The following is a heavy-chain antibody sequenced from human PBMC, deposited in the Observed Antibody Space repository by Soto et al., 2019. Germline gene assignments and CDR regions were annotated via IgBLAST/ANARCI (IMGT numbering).Heavy chain of an antibody. V-gene: IGHV4-59*01. CDR1: GGSISSYY. CDR3: ARAGYYGSGSYFAAFDI. CDR2: IYYSGST. D-gene: IGHD3-10*01. J-gene: IGHJ3*02. Sequence: SETLSLTCTVSGGSISSYYWSWIRQPPGKGLEWIGYIYYSGSTNYNPSLKSRVTISVDTSKNQFSLKLSSVTAADTAVYYCARAGYYGSGSYFAAFDIWGQGTMVT.